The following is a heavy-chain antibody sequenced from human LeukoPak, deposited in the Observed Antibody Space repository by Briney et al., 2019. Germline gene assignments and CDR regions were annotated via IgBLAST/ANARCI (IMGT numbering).Heavy chain of an antibody. CDR2: IGGDGNT. CDR1: GFTFSRNA. J-gene: IGHJ4*02. Sequence: PGGSLRLSCAASGFTFSRNAMAWVRQAPGKGLEWVSGIGGDGNTHYADSVRGRFTISRDISKNTVSLQMSSLRAEDTAVYYCAKDILRWSFDSWGQGILVTVSS. CDR3: AKDILRWSFDS. D-gene: IGHD4-23*01. V-gene: IGHV3-23*01.